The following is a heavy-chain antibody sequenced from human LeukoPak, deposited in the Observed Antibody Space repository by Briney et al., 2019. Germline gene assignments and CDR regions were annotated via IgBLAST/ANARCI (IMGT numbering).Heavy chain of an antibody. Sequence: SETLSLTCAVYGGSFSGYYWSWIRQPPGKGLEWIGEINHSGSTNYNPSLKGRVTISVDTSKNQFSLKLSSVTAADTAVYYCARRSRGWAAAGVDYWGQGTLVTVSS. CDR1: GGSFSGYY. CDR2: INHSGST. J-gene: IGHJ4*02. V-gene: IGHV4-34*01. CDR3: ARRSRGWAAAGVDY. D-gene: IGHD6-13*01.